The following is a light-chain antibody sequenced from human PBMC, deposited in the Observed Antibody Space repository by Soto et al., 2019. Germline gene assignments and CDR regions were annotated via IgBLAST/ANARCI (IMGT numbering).Light chain of an antibody. CDR3: SSYTSSSRYV. Sequence: QSALTQPASVSGSPGQSITISCTGPSSDVGGYNYVSWYQQHPGKAPKLMIYEVSNRPSGVSNRFSGSKSGNTSSLTISGLQAEDEADYYCSSYTSSSRYVFGTGTKVTVL. CDR2: EVS. J-gene: IGLJ1*01. V-gene: IGLV2-14*01. CDR1: SSDVGGYNY.